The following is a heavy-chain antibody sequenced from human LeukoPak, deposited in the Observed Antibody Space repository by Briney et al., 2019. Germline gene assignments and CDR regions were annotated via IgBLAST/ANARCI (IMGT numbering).Heavy chain of an antibody. V-gene: IGHV4-34*01. CDR2: INHSGST. Sequence: SETLSLTCAVYGGSFSGYYWSWIRQPPGKGLEWIGEINHSGSTNYNPSLKSRVTISVDTSKNQFSLKLSSVTAADTAVYYCARGPVGIYYFDYWGQGTLVTVSS. D-gene: IGHD1-14*01. CDR3: ARGPVGIYYFDY. CDR1: GGSFSGYY. J-gene: IGHJ4*02.